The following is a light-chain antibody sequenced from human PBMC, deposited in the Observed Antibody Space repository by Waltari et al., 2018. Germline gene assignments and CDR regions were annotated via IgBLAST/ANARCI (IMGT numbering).Light chain of an antibody. CDR1: SPHIGAGYD. J-gene: IGLJ2*01. CDR3: QSYDSSLSGVV. Sequence: QSVLTPPPSVSAAPGQRVTISCTGSSPHIGAGYDVQWYQHLPGAAPELLISANTHRPSGVPDRTSASKSGTSASLAITGLQAADEAIYYCQSYDSSLSGVVFGGGTKLTVL. V-gene: IGLV1-40*01. CDR2: ANT.